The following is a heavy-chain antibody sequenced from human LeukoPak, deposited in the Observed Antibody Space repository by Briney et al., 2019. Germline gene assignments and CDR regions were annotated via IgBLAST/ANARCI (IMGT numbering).Heavy chain of an antibody. D-gene: IGHD5-24*01. CDR2: IYSGGST. Sequence: GGSLRLSCAASEFDFSSHAMTWVRQAPGKGLEWVSIIYSGGSTYYADSVKGRFAISRDNSKNTLYLQMNSLRAEDTAVYYCAREGEMGGALDYWGQGTLVTVSS. CDR3: AREGEMGGALDY. V-gene: IGHV3-53*01. CDR1: EFDFSSHA. J-gene: IGHJ4*02.